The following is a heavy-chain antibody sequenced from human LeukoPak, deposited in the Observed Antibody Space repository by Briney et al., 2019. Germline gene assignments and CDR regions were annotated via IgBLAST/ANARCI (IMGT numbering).Heavy chain of an antibody. CDR1: GFTVSSNY. D-gene: IGHD2-21*02. CDR2: IYSGGST. J-gene: IGHJ4*02. CDR3: ARRCGGDCYEYDY. V-gene: IGHV3-53*01. Sequence: PGGSLRLSCAASGFTVSSNYMSWVRQAPGKGLEWVSVIYSGGSTYYADSVKGRSTISRDNSKNTLYLQMNSLRAEDTAVYYCARRCGGDCYEYDYWGQGTLVTVSS.